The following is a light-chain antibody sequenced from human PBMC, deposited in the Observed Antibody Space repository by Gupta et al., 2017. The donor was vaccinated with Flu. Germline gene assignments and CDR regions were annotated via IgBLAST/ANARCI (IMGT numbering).Light chain of an antibody. Sequence: IGLTQSPLTLSLSPGERATLSCRASPTLSANFLARYQQKPGQAPRLLIHGASSRASGIPDRFSGSGWGTDFTLTISRLEPEDFDVDYCQRHGGSPKWTFGQGTKVEIK. CDR2: GAS. CDR3: QRHGGSPKWT. J-gene: IGKJ1*01. V-gene: IGKV3-20*01. CDR1: PTLSANF.